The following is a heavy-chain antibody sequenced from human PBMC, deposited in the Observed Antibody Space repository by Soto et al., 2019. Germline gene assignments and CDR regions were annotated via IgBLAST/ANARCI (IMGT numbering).Heavy chain of an antibody. Sequence: SETLSLTCTVSGGSISSYYWSWIRQPPGKGLEWIGYIYYSGSTNYNPSLKSRVTISVDTSKNQFSLKLSSVTAADTAVYYCARLGPANSAYGDFDYWGQGTLVTVSS. V-gene: IGHV4-59*08. CDR1: GGSISSYY. CDR2: IYYSGST. J-gene: IGHJ4*02. D-gene: IGHD4-17*01. CDR3: ARLGPANSAYGDFDY.